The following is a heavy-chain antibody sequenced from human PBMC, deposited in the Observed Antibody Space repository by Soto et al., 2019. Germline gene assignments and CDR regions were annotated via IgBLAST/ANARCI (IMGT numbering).Heavy chain of an antibody. Sequence: QVQLMQSGAEVKKPGASVKVSCRASGDTFTDYYIHWVRQAPGQGLEWMGTVNPSGGHTTYAQHFLGRVTMTRDTSTSTHYMELTSLTSDDTAIYYCARGGHVVVVTAALDYWGQGNLVTVSS. V-gene: IGHV1-46*01. CDR3: ARGGHVVVVTAALDY. CDR2: VNPSGGHT. J-gene: IGHJ4*02. CDR1: GDTFTDYY. D-gene: IGHD2-21*02.